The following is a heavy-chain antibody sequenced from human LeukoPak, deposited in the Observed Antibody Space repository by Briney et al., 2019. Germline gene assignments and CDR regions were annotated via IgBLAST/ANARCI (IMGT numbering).Heavy chain of an antibody. V-gene: IGHV1-46*01. CDR1: GYTFTSYY. J-gene: IGHJ4*02. Sequence: GASVKVSCKASGYTFTSYYMHWVRQAPGQGLEWMGIINPSGGSTSYAQKFQGRVTMTRDTSISTAYMELSRLRSDDTAVYYCARAPLALYYFDYWGQGTLVTVSS. CDR3: ARAPLALYYFDY. CDR2: INPSGGST.